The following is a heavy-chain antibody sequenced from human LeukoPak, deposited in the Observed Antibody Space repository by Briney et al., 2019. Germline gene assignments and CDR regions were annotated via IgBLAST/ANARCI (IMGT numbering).Heavy chain of an antibody. CDR2: ITGNSKSI. D-gene: IGHD2/OR15-2a*01. CDR1: GFTFSSHD. J-gene: IGHJ5*02. Sequence: PGGSLRLSCATSGFTFSSHDMNWVRQAPGKGLEWVSSITGNSKSIDCADSVKGRFAISRDNAKNSLFLQMDSLRVEDTAVYYCARGKTSQNIVTRKTYNWFDPWGQGTLVTVSS. V-gene: IGHV3-21*01. CDR3: ARGKTSQNIVTRKTYNWFDP.